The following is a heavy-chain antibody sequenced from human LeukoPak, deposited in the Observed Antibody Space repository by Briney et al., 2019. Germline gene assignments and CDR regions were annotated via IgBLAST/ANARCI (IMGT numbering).Heavy chain of an antibody. V-gene: IGHV4-34*01. J-gene: IGHJ5*02. D-gene: IGHD3-16*02. CDR3: AREGYYDYVWGSYRYTGYNWFDP. CDR1: GGSLSGYY. CDR2: INHSGST. Sequence: SETLSLTCAVYGGSLSGYYWSWIRQPPGKGLEWIGEINHSGSTNYNPSLKSRVTISVDTSKNQFSLKLSSVTAADTAVYYCAREGYYDYVWGSYRYTGYNWFDPWGQGTLVTVSS.